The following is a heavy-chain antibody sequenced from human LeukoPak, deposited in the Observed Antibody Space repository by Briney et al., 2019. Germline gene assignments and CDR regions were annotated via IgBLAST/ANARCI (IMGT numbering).Heavy chain of an antibody. D-gene: IGHD3-10*01. CDR3: ARAGYYGSGSYYP. Sequence: ASVKVSCKASGYTFTGYYMHWVRQAPGQGLEWMGWINPNSGGTNYAQKFQGRVTMTRDTSISTAYMELSRLRSDDTAVDYCARAGYYGSGSYYPWGQGTLVTVSS. CDR1: GYTFTGYY. V-gene: IGHV1-2*02. CDR2: INPNSGGT. J-gene: IGHJ5*02.